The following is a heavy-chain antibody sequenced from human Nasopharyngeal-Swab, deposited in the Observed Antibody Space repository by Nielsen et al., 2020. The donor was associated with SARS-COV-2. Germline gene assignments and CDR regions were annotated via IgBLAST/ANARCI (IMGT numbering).Heavy chain of an antibody. CDR3: ATLSSSWYEYYFDY. Sequence: SETLSLTCTLSGGSTSSSTYYWAWIRQPPGKGLEWTGSIYYGGSTYYNPSLKSRVTISVDTSKNQFSLKLSSVTAADTAVYYCATLSSSWYEYYFDYWGQGTLVTVSS. D-gene: IGHD6-13*01. CDR2: IYYGGST. CDR1: GGSTSSSTYY. V-gene: IGHV4-39*01. J-gene: IGHJ4*02.